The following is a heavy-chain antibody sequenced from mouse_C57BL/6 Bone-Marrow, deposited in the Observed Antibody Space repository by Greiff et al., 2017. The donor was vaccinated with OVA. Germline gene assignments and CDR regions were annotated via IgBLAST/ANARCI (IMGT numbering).Heavy chain of an antibody. D-gene: IGHD2-3*01. CDR3: ARWLLHHYAMDY. J-gene: IGHJ4*01. CDR1: GYTFTSYG. CDR2: IYPRSGNT. Sequence: LVESGAELARPGASVKLSCKASGYTFTSYGISWVKQRTGQGLEWIGEIYPRSGNTYYNEKFKGKATLTADKSSSTAYMELRSLTSEDSAVYFCARWLLHHYAMDYWGQGTSVTVSS. V-gene: IGHV1-81*01.